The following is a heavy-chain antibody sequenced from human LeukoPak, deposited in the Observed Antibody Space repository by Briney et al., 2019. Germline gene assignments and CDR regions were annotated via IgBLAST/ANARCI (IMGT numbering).Heavy chain of an antibody. CDR1: GGSFSGYY. J-gene: IGHJ4*02. CDR2: INHSGST. V-gene: IGHV4-34*01. CDR3: ATYSSGWYLVY. D-gene: IGHD6-19*01. Sequence: SETLSLTCAVYGGSFSGYYWSWIRQPPGKGLEWIGEINHSGSTNYNPSLKSRVTISVDTSKNQFSLKLSSVTAADTAVYYCATYSSGWYLVYWGQGTLVTVSS.